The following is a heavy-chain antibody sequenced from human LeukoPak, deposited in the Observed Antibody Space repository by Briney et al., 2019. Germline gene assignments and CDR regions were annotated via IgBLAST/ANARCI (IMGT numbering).Heavy chain of an antibody. CDR1: GGSISSHY. CDR3: ARELRGARYYYYMDV. Sequence: PSETLSLTCTVSGGSISSHYWSWIRQPAGKGLEWIGRIYTSGSTNYNPSLKSRVTMSVDTSMNQFSLKLSSVTAADTAVYYCARELRGARYYYYMDVWGKGTTVTVSS. V-gene: IGHV4-4*07. D-gene: IGHD4/OR15-4a*01. J-gene: IGHJ6*03. CDR2: IYTSGST.